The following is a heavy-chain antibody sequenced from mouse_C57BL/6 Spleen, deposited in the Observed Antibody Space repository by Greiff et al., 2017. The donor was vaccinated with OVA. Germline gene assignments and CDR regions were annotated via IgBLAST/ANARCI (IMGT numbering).Heavy chain of an antibody. CDR3: ELLDYHGREDYYAMDY. CDR2: IDPEDGET. J-gene: IGHJ4*01. Sequence: VQLQQSGAELVKPGASVKLSCTASGFNIKDYYMHWVKQRTEQGLEWIGRIDPEDGETKYAPKFQGKATITADTSSNTAYLQLSSLTSEDTAVYYCELLDYHGREDYYAMDYWGQGTSVTVSS. CDR1: GFNIKDYY. D-gene: IGHD1-1*01. V-gene: IGHV14-2*01.